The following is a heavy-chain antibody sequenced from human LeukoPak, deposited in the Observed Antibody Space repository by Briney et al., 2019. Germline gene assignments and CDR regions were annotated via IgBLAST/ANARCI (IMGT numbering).Heavy chain of an antibody. CDR1: GFTFNTYA. CDR2: ISSSSSYI. V-gene: IGHV3-21*01. D-gene: IGHD4-23*01. CDR3: ARAPDDYGGNPFDY. J-gene: IGHJ4*02. Sequence: GGSLRLSCAASGFTFNTYAMNWVRQAPGKGLEWVSSISSSSSYIYYADSVKGRFTISRDNAKNSLYLQMNSLRAEDTAVYYCARAPDDYGGNPFDYWGQGTLVTVSS.